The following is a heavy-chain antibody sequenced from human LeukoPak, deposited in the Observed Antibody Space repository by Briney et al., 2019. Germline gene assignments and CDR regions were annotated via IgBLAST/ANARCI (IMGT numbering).Heavy chain of an antibody. D-gene: IGHD3-10*01. V-gene: IGHV3-9*01. CDR1: GFTIDDYA. CDR2: ISWNSGSI. Sequence: GGSRRLSCAASGFTIDDYAMHWVRQAPGKGLEWVSGISWNSGSIGYADSVKGRFTISRDNAKNSLYLQMNSLRAEDTALYYCAKARGVRAHWFDPWGQGTLVTVSS. J-gene: IGHJ5*02. CDR3: AKARGVRAHWFDP.